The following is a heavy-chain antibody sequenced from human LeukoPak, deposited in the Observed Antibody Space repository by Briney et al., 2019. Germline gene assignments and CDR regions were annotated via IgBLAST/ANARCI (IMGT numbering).Heavy chain of an antibody. CDR3: ARQYYDFWSRSNLNAFDI. Sequence: PSETLSLTCTVSGGSISSYYSSWIRQPPGKGLGWIGYIYYSGSTTYNPSPKSRVTISVDTSKNQFSLKLSSVTAAETAVYYCARQYYDFWSRSNLNAFDIWGQGTMVTVSS. V-gene: IGHV4-59*08. D-gene: IGHD3-3*01. CDR1: GGSISSYY. CDR2: IYYSGST. J-gene: IGHJ3*02.